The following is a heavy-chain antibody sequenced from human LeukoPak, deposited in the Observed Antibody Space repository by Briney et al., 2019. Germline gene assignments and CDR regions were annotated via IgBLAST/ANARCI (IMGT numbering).Heavy chain of an antibody. D-gene: IGHD5-18*01. CDR3: ARGHYQIEL. J-gene: IGHJ4*02. Sequence: GGSLRLSCAASGFTFSTYWMSWVRQAPEKGLEWVATIQQDGSEKYYVDSVKGRFTFSRDNAKNSLYLQINSLRAEDTAVYYCARGHYQIELWGQGTLVTVSS. V-gene: IGHV3-7*01. CDR1: GFTFSTYW. CDR2: IQQDGSEK.